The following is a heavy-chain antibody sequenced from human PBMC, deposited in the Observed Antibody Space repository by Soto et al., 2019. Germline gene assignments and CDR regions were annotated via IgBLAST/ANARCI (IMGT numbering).Heavy chain of an antibody. CDR2: ISYDGSNK. V-gene: IGHV3-30*18. Sequence: QVQLVESGGGVVQPGRSLRLSCAASGFTFSNYDMHWVRQAPGKGLEWVAVISYDGSNKYYADSVKGRFIISRDNSKNMVYLEMHSLRAEDTAVYYCAKDIFVSVEYFQHWGQGTLVTVSS. CDR1: GFTFSNYD. CDR3: AKDIFVSVEYFQH. J-gene: IGHJ1*01.